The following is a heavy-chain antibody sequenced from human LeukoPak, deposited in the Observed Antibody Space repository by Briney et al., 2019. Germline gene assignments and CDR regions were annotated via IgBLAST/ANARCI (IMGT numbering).Heavy chain of an antibody. CDR2: IYYSGST. Sequence: PSEALSLTCTVSGGSISSSSYYWGWIRQPPGKGLEWIGSIYYSGSTYYNPSLKSRVTISVDTSKNQFSLKLSSVTAADTAVYYCARDQGSGYYLTVFDYWGQGTLVTVSS. J-gene: IGHJ4*02. V-gene: IGHV4-39*07. CDR1: GGSISSSSYY. CDR3: ARDQGSGYYLTVFDY. D-gene: IGHD3-22*01.